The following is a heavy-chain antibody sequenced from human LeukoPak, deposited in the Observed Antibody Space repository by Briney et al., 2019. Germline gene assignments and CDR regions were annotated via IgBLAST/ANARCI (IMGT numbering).Heavy chain of an antibody. V-gene: IGHV1-69*04. D-gene: IGHD2-8*02. CDR3: ARDMSPPGVLVTSDYGMDV. Sequence: SVKVSCKASGDSFGRYGISWVRQAPGQGLEWMGRIIPLVDVTNYAQRFQGEVTITADRFTSTAYLELTSLTSDDTAVYYCARDMSPPGVLVTSDYGMDVWGRGTTVIVSS. CDR1: GDSFGRYG. J-gene: IGHJ6*02. CDR2: IIPLVDVT.